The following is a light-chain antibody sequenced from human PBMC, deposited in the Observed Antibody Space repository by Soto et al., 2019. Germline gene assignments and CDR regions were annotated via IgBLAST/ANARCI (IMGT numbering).Light chain of an antibody. V-gene: IGLV1-40*01. CDR1: SSNIGARYA. CDR3: QSYDSGLSQSV. CDR2: ADT. J-gene: IGLJ3*02. Sequence: QSVLTQPPSVSGAPGQRVTISCAGSSSNIGARYAVHWYQQFPGKAPKLLMYADTKRPSGVPDRFSASKSGTSASLGIAGLQAEDEADYYCQSYDSGLSQSVFGGGTKLTVL.